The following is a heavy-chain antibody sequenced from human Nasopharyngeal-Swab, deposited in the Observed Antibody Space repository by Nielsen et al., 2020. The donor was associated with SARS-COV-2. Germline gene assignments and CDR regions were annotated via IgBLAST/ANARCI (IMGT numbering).Heavy chain of an antibody. Sequence: GESLKISCAASGFTFSDYYMSWIRQAPGKGLEWVSYISSSSYTNYADSVKGRFTISRDNAKNSLYLQMNSLRAEDTAVYYCAREMAYGSGSYYPRGMDVWGQGTTVTVSS. CDR1: GFTFSDYY. CDR2: ISSSSYT. CDR3: AREMAYGSGSYYPRGMDV. J-gene: IGHJ6*02. D-gene: IGHD3-10*01. V-gene: IGHV3-11*05.